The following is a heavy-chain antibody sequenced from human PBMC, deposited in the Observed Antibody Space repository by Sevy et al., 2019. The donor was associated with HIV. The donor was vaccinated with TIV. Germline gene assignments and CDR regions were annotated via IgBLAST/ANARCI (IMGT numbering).Heavy chain of an antibody. D-gene: IGHD6-13*01. CDR2: IRQDGSEK. CDR3: ARDAAPYSSSWGWDYYFYGMDV. J-gene: IGHJ6*02. CDR1: GFTFSTYW. V-gene: IGHV3-7*01. Sequence: GGSLRLSCAASGFTFSTYWMTWVRQDPGKGLEWVANIRQDGSEKYYLDSVKGRFTISGDNAENSLFLHMNTLRVEDTAVYYCARDAAPYSSSWGWDYYFYGMDVWGQGTTVTVSS.